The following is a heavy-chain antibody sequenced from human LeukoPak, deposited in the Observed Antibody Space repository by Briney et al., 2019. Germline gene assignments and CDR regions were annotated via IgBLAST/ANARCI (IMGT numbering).Heavy chain of an antibody. CDR1: GYTFTSYA. CDR3: ARESACGTTNCLAPADWLDP. Sequence: ASVKVSCKASGYTFTSYAIHWVRQAPGQGLEWMGWISPNSGDTDIAQKFQGRVTMTRDTSIATSYMEVDSLTSDDTAVYYCARESACGTTNCLAPADWLDPWGQGTLVIVSS. D-gene: IGHD2-2*01. V-gene: IGHV1-2*02. CDR2: ISPNSGDT. J-gene: IGHJ5*02.